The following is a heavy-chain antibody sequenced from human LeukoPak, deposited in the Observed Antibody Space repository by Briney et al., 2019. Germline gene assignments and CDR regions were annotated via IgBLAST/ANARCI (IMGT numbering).Heavy chain of an antibody. J-gene: IGHJ4*02. V-gene: IGHV3-30-3*01. Sequence: GSLRLSCAASGFTFSSYAMHWVRQAPGKGLEWVAVISYDGSNKYYADSVKGRFTISRDNSKNTLYLQMNSLRAEDTAVYYCARESYGYIYFDYWGQGTLDTVSS. CDR2: ISYDGSNK. D-gene: IGHD5-18*01. CDR3: ARESYGYIYFDY. CDR1: GFTFSSYA.